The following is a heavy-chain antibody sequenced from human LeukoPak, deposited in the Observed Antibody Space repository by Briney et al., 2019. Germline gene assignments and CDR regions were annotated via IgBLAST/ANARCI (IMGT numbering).Heavy chain of an antibody. D-gene: IGHD1-7*01. CDR3: ARAAGTTLDY. CDR1: GFTFSSYS. J-gene: IGHJ4*02. CDR2: ISSSSSYI. V-gene: IGHV3-21*01. Sequence: GGSLRLSCSASGFTFSSYSMNWVRQAPRKGREWVSSISSSSSYIYYAGAVKGRFTISRDNAKNSLYLQMNSLRAEDTAVYYCARAAGTTLDYWGQGTLVTVSS.